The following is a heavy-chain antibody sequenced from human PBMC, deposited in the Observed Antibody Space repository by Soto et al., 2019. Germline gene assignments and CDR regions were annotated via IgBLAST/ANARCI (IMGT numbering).Heavy chain of an antibody. V-gene: IGHV3-64*01. CDR2: ISSNGVAT. Sequence: EVQLVESGGGLVQPGGSLRLSCAASGFTFSFYAMHWVSQAPGKGLEYVSAISSNGVATYHANSVKGRFTISRDNSKNTLYLQLGSLRAEDMAVYYCARGGYCTNGVRARSFDLWGQGTLVTVSS. J-gene: IGHJ3*01. D-gene: IGHD2-8*01. CDR1: GFTFSFYA. CDR3: ARGGYCTNGVRARSFDL.